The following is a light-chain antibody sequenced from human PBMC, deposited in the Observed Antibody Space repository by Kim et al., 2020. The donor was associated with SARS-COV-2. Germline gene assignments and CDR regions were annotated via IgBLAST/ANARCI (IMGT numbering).Light chain of an antibody. Sequence: ATVGDRLTITSRASQSVSSWLNWYQQKPGNAPPLLIYKTSTLQSGVPPRFSGSASGTDFTLTISSLQPEDFATYYCQQSYNSPRTFGQGTKVDIK. V-gene: IGKV1-39*01. J-gene: IGKJ1*01. CDR2: KTS. CDR1: QSVSSW. CDR3: QQSYNSPRT.